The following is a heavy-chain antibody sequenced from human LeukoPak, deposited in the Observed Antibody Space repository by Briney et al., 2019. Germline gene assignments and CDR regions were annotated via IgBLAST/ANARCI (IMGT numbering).Heavy chain of an antibody. CDR3: ARPSYGSGSYRGSFDY. CDR1: GYSFTSYW. CDR2: IYPGDSDT. Sequence: GESLKISCKGSGYSFTSYWIGWVRQMPGKGLEWMGIIYPGDSDTRYSPSFQGQVTISADKSISTAYLQWSSLKASDTAMYYCARPSYGSGSYRGSFDYWGQGTLVTVSS. J-gene: IGHJ4*02. V-gene: IGHV5-51*01. D-gene: IGHD3-10*01.